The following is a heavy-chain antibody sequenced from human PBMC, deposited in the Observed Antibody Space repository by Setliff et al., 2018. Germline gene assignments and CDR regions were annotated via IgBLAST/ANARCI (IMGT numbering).Heavy chain of an antibody. CDR1: AFTFKNYW. D-gene: IGHD3-22*01. J-gene: IGHJ3*02. Sequence: PGESLKISCAASAFTFKNYWMSWVRQAPGKGLEWMANIKGDGSEKFYLASVKGRFTISRDNARNSLYLQMNSLRAEDTAVYYCARDRISRYYDSGAHAVDIWGQGTRVIVS. CDR3: ARDRISRYYDSGAHAVDI. CDR2: IKGDGSEK. V-gene: IGHV3-7*03.